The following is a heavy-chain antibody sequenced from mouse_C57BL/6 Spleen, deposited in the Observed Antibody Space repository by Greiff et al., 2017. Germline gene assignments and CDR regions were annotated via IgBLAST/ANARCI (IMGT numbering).Heavy chain of an antibody. J-gene: IGHJ1*03. D-gene: IGHD2-4*01. CDR1: GFTFSDYY. Sequence: EVNLVESGGGLVQPGGSLKLSCAASGFTFSDYYMYWVRQTPEKRLEWVAYISNGGGSTYYPDTVKGRFTISRDNAKNTLYLQMSRLKSEDTAMYYCARRGYDYDWYFDVWGTGTTVTVSS. CDR3: ARRGYDYDWYFDV. V-gene: IGHV5-12*01. CDR2: ISNGGGST.